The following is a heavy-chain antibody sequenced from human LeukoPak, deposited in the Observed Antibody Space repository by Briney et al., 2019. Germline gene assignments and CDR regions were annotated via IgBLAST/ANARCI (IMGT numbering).Heavy chain of an antibody. CDR1: GYTFTSYG. CDR3: AGGNFYENKGYSPELRY. D-gene: IGHD3-22*01. Sequence: SVKVSCKASGYTFTSYGISCVPQAPGQGLEWRVCIAPKSGATKYEHFPGRVTMTRETSLSTASMGLSTLTSGQTTAYFFAGGNFYENKGYSPELRYWGQGTLVTVS. V-gene: IGHV1-2*02. J-gene: IGHJ4*02. CDR2: IAPKSGAT.